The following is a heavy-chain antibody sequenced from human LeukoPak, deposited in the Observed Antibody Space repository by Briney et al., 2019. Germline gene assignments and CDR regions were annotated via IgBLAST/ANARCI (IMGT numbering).Heavy chain of an antibody. CDR3: ARGYCSGGRCYKLNVCDI. CDR2: INSDGIST. Sequence: AGVSLRLSCAASGFTFSSYWMQWVPQAPGKGLVWVSHINSDGISTGYVDSVKGRFIISSDDAKNTLYLKKNSLRAEDTDVYYCARGYCSGGRCYKLNVCDIWGQGTMVTVS. V-gene: IGHV3-74*01. CDR1: GFTFSSYW. J-gene: IGHJ3*02. D-gene: IGHD2-15*01.